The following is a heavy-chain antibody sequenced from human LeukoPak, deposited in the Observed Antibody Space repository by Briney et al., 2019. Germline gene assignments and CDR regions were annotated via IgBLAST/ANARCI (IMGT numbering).Heavy chain of an antibody. CDR2: ISSSSSYI. V-gene: IGHV3-21*01. Sequence: GGSLRLSCAASGFTFSSYSMSWVRQAPGKGLEWVSSISSSSSYIYYADSVKGRFTISRDNAKNSLYLQMNSLRAEDTAVYYCASGRKQWLGHIDYWGQGTLVTVSS. D-gene: IGHD6-19*01. J-gene: IGHJ4*02. CDR1: GFTFSSYS. CDR3: ASGRKQWLGHIDY.